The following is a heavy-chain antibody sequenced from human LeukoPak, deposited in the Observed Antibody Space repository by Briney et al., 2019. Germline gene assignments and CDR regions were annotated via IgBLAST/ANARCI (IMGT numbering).Heavy chain of an antibody. CDR3: ARAKYSNCFDY. CDR2: IYHSGST. CDR1: GYSISSGYY. D-gene: IGHD4-11*01. V-gene: IGHV4-38-2*02. Sequence: ASETLSLTCTVSGYSISSGYYWGWIRQPPGKGLEWIGSIYHSGSTYYNPSLKSRVTISVDTSKNQFSLKLSSVTAADTAVYYCARAKYSNCFDYWGQGTLVTVSS. J-gene: IGHJ4*02.